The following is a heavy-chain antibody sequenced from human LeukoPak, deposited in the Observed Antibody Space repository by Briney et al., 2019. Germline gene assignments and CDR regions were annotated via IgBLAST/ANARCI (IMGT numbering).Heavy chain of an antibody. D-gene: IGHD4-23*01. CDR3: ASSGAGYGGSSVFY. CDR1: GGSISTYF. V-gene: IGHV4-59*08. Sequence: PSETLSLTCTVSGGSISTYFWSWIRQPPGKGLKWIGHIYFSGSTNYNPSLNSRVTISVDTSKNQFSLKLSSVTAADTAVYYCASSGAGYGGSSVFYWGQGTLVTVSS. CDR2: IYFSGST. J-gene: IGHJ4*02.